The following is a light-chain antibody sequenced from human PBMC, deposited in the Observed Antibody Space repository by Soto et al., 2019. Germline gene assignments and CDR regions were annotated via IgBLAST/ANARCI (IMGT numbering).Light chain of an antibody. CDR3: QQSYSNPRA. CDR2: AAS. Sequence: DIQMTQSPSSLSTSVGHRVTITCRASQSIRSFLNWYQQKPGKAAKVLISAASTLQSGVPSRFSGSGSGTEFTLTISSLQPEDFAAYYCQQSYSNPRAVGPVTKVEIK. V-gene: IGKV1-39*01. J-gene: IGKJ1*01. CDR1: QSIRSF.